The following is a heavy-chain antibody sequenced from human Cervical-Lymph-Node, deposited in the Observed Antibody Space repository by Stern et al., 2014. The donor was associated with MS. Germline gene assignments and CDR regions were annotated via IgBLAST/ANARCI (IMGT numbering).Heavy chain of an antibody. CDR3: AREDNDYDSSGYLIYYFDY. CDR2: ISSSSSYI. CDR1: GFTFSSYS. D-gene: IGHD3-22*01. Sequence: VQLVESGGGLVKPGGSLRLSCAASGFTFSSYSMNWVRQAPGKGREWVSSISSSSSYIYYADAVKGRFTISRDNAKNSLYLQMNSLRAEDTAVYYCAREDNDYDSSGYLIYYFDYWGQGTLVTVSS. V-gene: IGHV3-21*01. J-gene: IGHJ4*02.